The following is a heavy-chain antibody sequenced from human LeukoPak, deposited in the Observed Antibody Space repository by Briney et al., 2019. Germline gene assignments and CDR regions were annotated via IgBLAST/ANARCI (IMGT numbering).Heavy chain of an antibody. V-gene: IGHV3-21*01. CDR3: ARDVCSGGSCYGR. CDR2: ISSSSYI. D-gene: IGHD2-15*01. Sequence: GGSLRLSCAASGFTFSSYSMSWVRQAPGKGLEWVSSISSSSYIYYADSVKGRFTISRDNAKNSLYLQMNSLRAEDTAVYYCARDVCSGGSCYGRWGQGTLVTVSS. J-gene: IGHJ4*02. CDR1: GFTFSSYS.